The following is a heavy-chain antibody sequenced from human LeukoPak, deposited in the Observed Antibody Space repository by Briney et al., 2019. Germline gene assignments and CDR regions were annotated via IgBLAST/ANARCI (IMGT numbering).Heavy chain of an antibody. Sequence: SETLSLTCTVSGGSISSYYWSWIRRPPGKGLEWIGYIYYSGGTNYNPSLKSRVTMSVDTSRNQSSLKLYSVTAADTAVYYCAREDSGYGTYDYWGQGTLVTVSS. CDR3: AREDSGYGTYDY. CDR2: IYYSGGT. CDR1: GGSISSYY. J-gene: IGHJ4*02. D-gene: IGHD5-12*01. V-gene: IGHV4-59*01.